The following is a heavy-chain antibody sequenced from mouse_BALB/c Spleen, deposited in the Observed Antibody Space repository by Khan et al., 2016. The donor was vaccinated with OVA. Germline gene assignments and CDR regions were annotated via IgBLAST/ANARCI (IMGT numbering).Heavy chain of an antibody. CDR3: TRGYYGDPFAY. Sequence: EVELVEPGGGLVRPGGSLKLSCEASGFTFSDYYMYWVRQTPEKRLEWVATISDGGSYIYYPDSVQGRFTISRDDVKTNLYMRMTSLKSEDTAMYYCTRGYYGDPFAYWGQGTLVTVSA. J-gene: IGHJ3*01. CDR1: GFTFSDYY. D-gene: IGHD2-13*01. V-gene: IGHV5-4*02. CDR2: ISDGGSYI.